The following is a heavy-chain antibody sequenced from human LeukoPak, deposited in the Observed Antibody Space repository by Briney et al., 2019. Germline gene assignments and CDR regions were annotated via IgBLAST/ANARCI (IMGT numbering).Heavy chain of an antibody. CDR2: IYTSGST. Sequence: SETLSLTCTVSGGSISSYYWSWIRQPPGKGLEWIGYIYTSGSTNYNPSLKSRVTISVDTSKNQFSLKLSSVTAADTAVYYCARHDDSWFDPRGQGTLVTVSS. J-gene: IGHJ5*02. CDR1: GGSISSYY. D-gene: IGHD1-1*01. CDR3: ARHDDSWFDP. V-gene: IGHV4-4*09.